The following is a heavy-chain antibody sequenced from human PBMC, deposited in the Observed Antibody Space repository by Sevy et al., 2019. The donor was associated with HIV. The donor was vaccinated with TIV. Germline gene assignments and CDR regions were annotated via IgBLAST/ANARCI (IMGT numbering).Heavy chain of an antibody. CDR3: ARAERFLEKRRAFDL. CDR2: IYHSGST. V-gene: IGHV4-30-2*01. D-gene: IGHD3-3*01. Sequence: SETLSLTCAVSGGSISSGGYSWSWIRQPPGKGLERIGYIYHSGSTYYNPSLKSRVTISVDRSKNQFSLKLSSVTAADTAMYYRARAERFLEKRRAFDLWAHGTMVTV. J-gene: IGHJ3*01. CDR1: GGSISSGGYS.